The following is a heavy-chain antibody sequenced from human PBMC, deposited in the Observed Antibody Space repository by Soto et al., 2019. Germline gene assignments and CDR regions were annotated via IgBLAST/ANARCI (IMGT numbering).Heavy chain of an antibody. D-gene: IGHD3-22*01. CDR1: GGTFSSYA. CDR2: IIPIFGTA. Sequence: QVQLVQSGAEVKRPGSSVKVSCKTSGGTFSSYAISWVRQAPGQGLEWMGGIIPIFGTANYAQKFQGRVTITADESTRAAYMELTSLRSEDTAVYYCAREADFDSSGYYYFYWGQGTLVTVSS. J-gene: IGHJ4*02. V-gene: IGHV1-69*01. CDR3: AREADFDSSGYYYFY.